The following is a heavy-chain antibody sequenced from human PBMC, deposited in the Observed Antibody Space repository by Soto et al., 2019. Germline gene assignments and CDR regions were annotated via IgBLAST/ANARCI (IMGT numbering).Heavy chain of an antibody. CDR2: INPSGGST. V-gene: IGHV1-46*01. CDR1: GYTFTSYY. D-gene: IGHD2-2*01. J-gene: IGHJ6*01. CDR3: ARAVGSSGAVPDQGCMEG. Sequence: GASVKVSCKASGYTFTSYYMHWVRQAPGQGREWMGIINPSGGSTSYAQKFQGRVTMTRDTSTSTVYMELSSLRSEDTAVYYCARAVGSSGAVPDQGCMEGWGQGTTVIVSS.